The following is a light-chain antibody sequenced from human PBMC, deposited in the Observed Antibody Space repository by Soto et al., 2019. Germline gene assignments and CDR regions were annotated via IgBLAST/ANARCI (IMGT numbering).Light chain of an antibody. CDR2: GAS. V-gene: IGKV3-20*01. Sequence: EIVLTQSPGTLSLSPGERATLSCRASQSVSSYYLAWYQQKPRQPPRLLIDGASSRATGIPDRFSGSGSGTDFTLTISRLEPVDFAVYYCQQFSSSLWTFGQGTKVEIK. CDR1: QSVSSYY. J-gene: IGKJ1*01. CDR3: QQFSSSLWT.